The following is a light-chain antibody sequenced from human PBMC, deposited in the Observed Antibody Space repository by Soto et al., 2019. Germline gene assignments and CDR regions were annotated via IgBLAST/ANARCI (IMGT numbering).Light chain of an antibody. CDR2: DAS. CDR3: HQYNNWPPET. CDR1: QSVASNY. Sequence: EIVLTQSPGTLSLSPGERATLSCRASQSVASNYLGWYQQKPGQAPRVLIFDASIRATGIPDRFSASGSGSDFTLTISRLEPDDFAVYYCHQYNNWPPETFGPGTKVDIK. V-gene: IGKV3-20*01. J-gene: IGKJ3*01.